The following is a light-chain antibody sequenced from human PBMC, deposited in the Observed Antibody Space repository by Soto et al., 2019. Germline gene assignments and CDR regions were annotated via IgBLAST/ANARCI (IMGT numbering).Light chain of an antibody. V-gene: IGLV2-14*01. CDR2: EVN. CDR3: SSYSISTAYL. CDR1: SSDVGGYDY. J-gene: IGLJ1*01. Sequence: QSVRTQPASVSRSPGQSITISCTGTSSDVGGYDYVSWYQLHPGKAPKLMVFEVNNRPSGVSYRFSGSKSGNTASLTISGLQAEDEADYFCSSYSISTAYLFGTGTKVTVL.